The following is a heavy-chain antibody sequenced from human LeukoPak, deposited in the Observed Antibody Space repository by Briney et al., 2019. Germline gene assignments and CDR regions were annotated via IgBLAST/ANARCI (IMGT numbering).Heavy chain of an antibody. V-gene: IGHV3-30*02. CDR2: IRYDGSNK. J-gene: IGHJ4*02. D-gene: IGHD2-8*01. Sequence: HPGGSLRLSCAASGFTFSSYGMHWVRQAPGKGLEWVAFIRYDGSNKYYADSVKGRFTISRDNSKNTLYLQMNSLRAEDTAVYYCAKDFDCTDGVCYMGDFDYWGQGTLVTVSS. CDR3: AKDFDCTDGVCYMGDFDY. CDR1: GFTFSSYG.